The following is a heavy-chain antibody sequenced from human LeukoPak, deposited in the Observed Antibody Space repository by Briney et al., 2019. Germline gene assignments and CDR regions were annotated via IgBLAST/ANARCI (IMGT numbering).Heavy chain of an antibody. CDR3: ARARITIFGVVNLYYYYMDV. D-gene: IGHD3-3*01. J-gene: IGHJ6*03. CDR1: GGSFSGYY. CDR2: INHSGST. Sequence: SETLSLTCAVSGGSFSGYYWSWIRQPPGKGLEWIGEINHSGSTNYNPSLKSRVTISVDTSKNQFSLKLSSVTAADTAVYYCARARITIFGVVNLYYYYMDVWGKGTTVTVSS. V-gene: IGHV4-34*01.